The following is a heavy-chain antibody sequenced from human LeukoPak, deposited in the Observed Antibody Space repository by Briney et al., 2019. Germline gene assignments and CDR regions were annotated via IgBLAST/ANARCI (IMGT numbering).Heavy chain of an antibody. J-gene: IGHJ4*02. CDR1: GGSISGYY. V-gene: IGHV4-4*07. D-gene: IGHD6-13*01. Sequence: PSETLSLTCTVSGGSISGYYWNWIRQPAGKGLEWIGRVYTSGITNYSPSLKSRITMSVDTSKNQFSLRLISVTAADTAVYYCARGTSDTSSWYYWGQGTLVTVSS. CDR2: VYTSGIT. CDR3: ARGTSDTSSWYY.